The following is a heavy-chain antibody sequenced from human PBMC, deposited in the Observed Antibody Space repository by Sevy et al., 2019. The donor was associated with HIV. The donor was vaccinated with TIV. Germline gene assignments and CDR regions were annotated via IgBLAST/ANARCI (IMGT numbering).Heavy chain of an antibody. CDR2: ISGSGGST. D-gene: IGHD2-15*01. CDR1: GFTFSSYA. V-gene: IGHV3-23*01. J-gene: IGHJ3*02. CDR3: AKGARCSGGRCHSRGAFDI. Sequence: GGSLRLSCAASGFTFSSYAMSWVRQAPGKGLEGVSAISGSGGSTYYADSVKGRFTISRDNSKDTLFLQMNSLRAEDTAVYYCAKGARCSGGRCHSRGAFDIWGQGTMVTVSS.